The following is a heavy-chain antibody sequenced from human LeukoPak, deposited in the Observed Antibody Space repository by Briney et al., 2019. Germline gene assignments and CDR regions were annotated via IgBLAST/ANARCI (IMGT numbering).Heavy chain of an antibody. D-gene: IGHD2-15*01. CDR2: IDPSDSYT. V-gene: IGHV5-10-1*01. CDR3: ARHVVYCSGGSCTSGRFDI. Sequence: GESLKISRKGSGYSFTSYWISWVRQMPGKGLEWMGRIDPSDSYTNYSPSFQGHVSISADKSISTAYLQWSSLKASDTAMYYCARHVVYCSGGSCTSGRFDIWGQGTMVTVSS. CDR1: GYSFTSYW. J-gene: IGHJ3*02.